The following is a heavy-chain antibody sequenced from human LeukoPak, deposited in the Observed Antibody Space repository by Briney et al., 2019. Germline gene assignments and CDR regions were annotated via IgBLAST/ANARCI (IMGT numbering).Heavy chain of an antibody. Sequence: TSETLSLTCTVSGGSISSYYWSWIRQPPGKGLEWIGYIYYSGSTNYNPSLKSRVTISVDTSKNQFSLKLSSVTAADTAVYYCARDSSSAGDAFDIWGQGTMVTVSS. CDR1: GGSISSYY. CDR3: ARDSSSAGDAFDI. V-gene: IGHV4-59*12. CDR2: IYYSGST. D-gene: IGHD6-6*01. J-gene: IGHJ3*02.